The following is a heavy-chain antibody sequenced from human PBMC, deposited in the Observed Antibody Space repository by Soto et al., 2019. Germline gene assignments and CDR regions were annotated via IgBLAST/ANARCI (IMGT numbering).Heavy chain of an antibody. Sequence: GGSLRLSCAASGFTLSSYAMSWVRQAPGKGLEWVSGISGSGERTYYADSVKGQFTISRDNSKNTVNLQMNSLRAEDTAVYFCARMSDFWTAYSVSENSSSYYHLDVWGQGTTVTVS. CDR1: GFTLSSYA. CDR3: ARMSDFWTAYSVSENSSSYYHLDV. D-gene: IGHD3-3*01. V-gene: IGHV3-23*01. J-gene: IGHJ6*02. CDR2: ISGSGERT.